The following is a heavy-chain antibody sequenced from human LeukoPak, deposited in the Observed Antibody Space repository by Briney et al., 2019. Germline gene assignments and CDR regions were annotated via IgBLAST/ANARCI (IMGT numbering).Heavy chain of an antibody. V-gene: IGHV4-38-2*01. Sequence: SETLSLTCSVSHYSITSGYYWGWIRQPPGKGLEWIGNIYHSGSTFYNPSLKSRVTISVDASKNQFSLKLSSVTAADTAVYYCARNAYYYDSSVRFDPWGQGALVTVSS. D-gene: IGHD3-22*01. CDR2: IYHSGST. CDR3: ARNAYYYDSSVRFDP. CDR1: HYSITSGYY. J-gene: IGHJ5*02.